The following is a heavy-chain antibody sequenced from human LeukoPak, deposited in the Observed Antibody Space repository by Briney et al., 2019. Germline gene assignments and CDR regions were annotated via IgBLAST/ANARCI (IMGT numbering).Heavy chain of an antibody. J-gene: IGHJ4*02. Sequence: GGSLRLSCAGSGFTFSSYAVSWVRQAPGEGLEWVSTISYSGGTTYYADSVKGRFTISRDNYKNTLYLQMNSLRAEDTAVYYCAKGSGIQLWLLFDYWGQGTLVTVSS. CDR2: ISYSGGTT. CDR3: AKGSGIQLWLLFDY. CDR1: GFTFSSYA. V-gene: IGHV3-23*01. D-gene: IGHD5-18*01.